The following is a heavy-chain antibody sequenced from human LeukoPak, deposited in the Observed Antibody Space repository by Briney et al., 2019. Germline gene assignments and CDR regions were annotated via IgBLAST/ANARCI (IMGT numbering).Heavy chain of an antibody. Sequence: GGSLRLSCAASGFTFTSYSMNWVRQAPGKGLEWVAYISSPSTNIYYVDSVKGRFTISRDNARNSLYLQMNSLRVEDTALYYCARESGLGVISPYSDFWGQGTLVTVSP. D-gene: IGHD2-21*01. V-gene: IGHV3-48*04. CDR3: ARESGLGVISPYSDF. CDR2: ISSPSTNI. J-gene: IGHJ4*02. CDR1: GFTFTSYS.